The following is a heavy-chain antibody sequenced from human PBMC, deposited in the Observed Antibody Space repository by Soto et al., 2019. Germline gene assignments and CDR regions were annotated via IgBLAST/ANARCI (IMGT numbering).Heavy chain of an antibody. CDR3: ATHRDSGSYYGIDY. D-gene: IGHD1-26*01. J-gene: IGHJ4*02. CDR2: IYHSGST. Sequence: SETLSLTCAVSGGSISSGGYSWSWIRQPPGKGLEWIGYIYHSGSTYYNPSLKSRVTISVDRSKNQFSLKLNSVTAADTAMYYCATHRDSGSYYGIDYWGQGTLVTVSS. CDR1: GGSISSGGYS. V-gene: IGHV4-30-2*01.